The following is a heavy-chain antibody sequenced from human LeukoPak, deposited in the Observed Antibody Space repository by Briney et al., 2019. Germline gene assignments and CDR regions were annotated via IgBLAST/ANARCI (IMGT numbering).Heavy chain of an antibody. V-gene: IGHV3-23*01. D-gene: IGHD6-13*01. Sequence: GGSLRLSCAASGFTFSSYGMSWVRQAPGKGLEWVSAISGSGGSTYYADSVKGRFTFSRDNSKNTLYLQMSSLRAEDTAVYYCAKDRSIAAGDDAFDIWGQGTMVTVSS. CDR2: ISGSGGST. CDR3: AKDRSIAAGDDAFDI. J-gene: IGHJ3*02. CDR1: GFTFSSYG.